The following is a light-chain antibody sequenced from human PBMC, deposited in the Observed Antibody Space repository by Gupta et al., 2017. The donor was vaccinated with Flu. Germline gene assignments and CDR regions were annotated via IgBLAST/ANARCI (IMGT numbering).Light chain of an antibody. Sequence: SFVLTPPPSVSVAPVQTGRITCGGNNIGSKSVHWYQQTPGQAPVLVVYDDSDRPSGNPERFSGSNSGNTATLTISRVEAGDEADYYCQVWDRSSDHWVFGGGTKLTVL. V-gene: IGLV3-21*02. CDR1: NIGSKS. CDR2: DDS. J-gene: IGLJ3*02. CDR3: QVWDRSSDHWV.